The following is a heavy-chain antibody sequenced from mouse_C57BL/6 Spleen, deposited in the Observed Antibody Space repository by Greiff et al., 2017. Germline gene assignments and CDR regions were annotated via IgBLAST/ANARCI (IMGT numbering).Heavy chain of an antibody. CDR1: GFTFSDYG. CDR2: ISSGSSTI. CDR3: AREFISDFDC. D-gene: IGHD1-1*01. V-gene: IGHV5-17*01. J-gene: IGHJ2*01. Sequence: DVHLVESGGGLVKPGGSLKLSCAASGFTFSDYGMHWVRQAPGKWLEWVAYISSGSSTIYYADTVKGRFTISRDNAKNTLFLQMTSLRSEDTAMYYWAREFISDFDCWGQGTTLTVSS.